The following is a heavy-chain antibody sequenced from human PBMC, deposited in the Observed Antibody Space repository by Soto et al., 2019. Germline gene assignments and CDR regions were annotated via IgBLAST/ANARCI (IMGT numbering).Heavy chain of an antibody. J-gene: IGHJ4*02. D-gene: IGHD3-3*01. CDR3: AKAGGCWLDYDFWSGYCGTGFDY. CDR1: GFTFSSYA. V-gene: IGHV3-23*01. CDR2: ISGSGGST. Sequence: EVQLLESGGGLVQPGGSLRLSCAASGFTFSSYAMSWVRQAPGKGLEWVSAISGSGGSTYYADSVKGRFTISRDNSKNTLYLQMNSLRAEDTAVYYCAKAGGCWLDYDFWSGYCGTGFDYWGQGTLVTVSS.